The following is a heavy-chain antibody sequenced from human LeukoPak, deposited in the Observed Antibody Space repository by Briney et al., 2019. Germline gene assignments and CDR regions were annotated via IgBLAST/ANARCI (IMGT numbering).Heavy chain of an antibody. CDR1: GFTFSSYA. J-gene: IGHJ6*02. V-gene: IGHV3-30-3*01. Sequence: GGSLRLSCAASGFTFSSYAMHWVRQAPGKGREWVAVISYDGSNKYYADSVKGRFTISRDNSKNTLYLQMNSLRAEDTAVYYCARDRTAVAIYGMDVWGQGTTVTVSS. CDR3: ARDRTAVAIYGMDV. CDR2: ISYDGSNK. D-gene: IGHD6-19*01.